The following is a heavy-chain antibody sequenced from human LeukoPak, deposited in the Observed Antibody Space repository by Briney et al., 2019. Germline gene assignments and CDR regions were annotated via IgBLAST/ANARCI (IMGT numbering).Heavy chain of an antibody. Sequence: ASVKVSCKVSGYALTELSMHWVRQAPGKGLEWMGGFDPEDGETIYAQKLQGRVTMTTDTSTSTAYMELRSLRSDDTAVYYCARVSSSYAFDIWGQGTMVTVSS. J-gene: IGHJ3*02. V-gene: IGHV1-24*01. CDR3: ARVSSSYAFDI. CDR2: FDPEDGET. D-gene: IGHD6-6*01. CDR1: GYALTELS.